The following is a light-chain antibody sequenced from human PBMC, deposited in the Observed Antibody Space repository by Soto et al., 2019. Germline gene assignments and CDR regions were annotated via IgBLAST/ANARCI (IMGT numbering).Light chain of an antibody. Sequence: QSALTQPASVSGSPGQSITISCTGTSSDVGGYNYVSWYQHHPGKAPKLMIYDVSNRPSGVSDRFSGSKSGNTASLTISGLHAEDEADYYCSSYTSSSTSVVFGGGTKVTVL. CDR2: DVS. CDR3: SSYTSSSTSVV. V-gene: IGLV2-14*03. CDR1: SSDVGGYNY. J-gene: IGLJ2*01.